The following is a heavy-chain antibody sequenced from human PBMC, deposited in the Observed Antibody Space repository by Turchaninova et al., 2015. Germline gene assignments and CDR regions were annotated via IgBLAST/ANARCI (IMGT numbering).Heavy chain of an antibody. J-gene: IGHJ3*02. Sequence: VESWGGLVQPGGSLRLSCAASGFTFSSYEMNWVRQAPGKGLAWVSYISRSGSTITYADSVKGRFTISRDNAKNSLYLQMNSLRAEDTAVYYCARWDLNREDYGDYGRSAFDIWGQGTMVTVSS. V-gene: IGHV3-48*03. CDR3: ARWDLNREDYGDYGRSAFDI. CDR1: GFTFSSYE. D-gene: IGHD4-17*01. CDR2: ISRSGSTI.